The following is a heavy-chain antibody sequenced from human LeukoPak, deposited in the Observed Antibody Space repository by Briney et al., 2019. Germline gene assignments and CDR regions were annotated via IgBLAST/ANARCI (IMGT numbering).Heavy chain of an antibody. V-gene: IGHV3-23*01. J-gene: IGHJ4*02. Sequence: GGSLRLSCAASGFTFSSYAMSWVRQAPGKGLEWVSAISGSGGSTYYADSVKGRFTISRDNSTNTLYLQMNRLRAEDTAVYYCANVVYSSLGPFDLWGQGPLVTVSS. CDR1: GFTFSSYA. CDR3: ANVVYSSLGPFDL. D-gene: IGHD6-13*01. CDR2: ISGSGGST.